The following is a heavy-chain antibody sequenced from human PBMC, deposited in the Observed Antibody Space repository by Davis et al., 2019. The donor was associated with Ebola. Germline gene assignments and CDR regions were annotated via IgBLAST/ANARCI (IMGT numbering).Heavy chain of an antibody. D-gene: IGHD2-2*01. CDR2: ISYDGSNK. CDR1: GFTFSRYA. Sequence: PGGSLRLSCAASGFTFSRYAMHWVRQAPGKGLEWVAVISYDGSNKYYADSVKGRFTISRDNSKNTLYLQMNSLRAEDTAVYYCAKDIVVVPAALWGLYYYYGMDVWGQGTTVTVSS. CDR3: AKDIVVVPAALWGLYYYYGMDV. J-gene: IGHJ6*02. V-gene: IGHV3-30*04.